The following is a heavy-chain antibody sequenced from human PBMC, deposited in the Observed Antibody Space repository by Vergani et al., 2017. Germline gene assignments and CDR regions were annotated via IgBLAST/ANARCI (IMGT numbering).Heavy chain of an antibody. CDR3: GKTQGTVVGTWWFDL. Sequence: QVQLVESGGGVVQPGGSMRLSCSASGLTLSSYGVHWVRQAPGRGLESVTFTRPHEDGAFYSASVRGRFTVSRDNSKNTLYLKMNRLNVDDTAIYYCGKTQGTVVGTWWFDLWCQGTTVTVAS. CDR1: GLTLSSYG. J-gene: IGHJ5*02. CDR2: TRPHEDGA. V-gene: IGHV3-30*02. D-gene: IGHD1-7*01.